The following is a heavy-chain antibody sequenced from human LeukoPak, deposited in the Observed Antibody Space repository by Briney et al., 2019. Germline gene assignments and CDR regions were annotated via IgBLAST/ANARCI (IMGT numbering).Heavy chain of an antibody. D-gene: IGHD3-3*01. CDR3: ARVLRGVSRFSAQDY. V-gene: IGHV3-21*01. J-gene: IGHJ4*02. CDR2: ISSSSSYI. CDR1: GFTFSSYS. Sequence: PGGSLRLSCAASGFTFSSYSMNWVRQAPGKGLEWVSSISSSSSYIYYADSVKGRFTISRDNAKNSVFLQMNSLRDDDTAVFYCARVLRGVSRFSAQDYWGQGTLVTVSS.